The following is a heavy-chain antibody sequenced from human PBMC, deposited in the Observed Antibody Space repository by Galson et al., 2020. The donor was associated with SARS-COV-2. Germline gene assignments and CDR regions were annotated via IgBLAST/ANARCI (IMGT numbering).Heavy chain of an antibody. J-gene: IGHJ3*02. D-gene: IGHD3-10*01. CDR3: AREVFGNPTPGAFDI. Sequence: SETLSLTCAVYGGSFSGYYWSWIRQPPGKGLEWIGEINHSGSTNYNPSLKSRVTISVDKSKNQFSLKLSSVTAADTAVYYCAREVFGNPTPGAFDIWGQGTMVTVSS. CDR2: INHSGST. CDR1: GGSFSGYY. V-gene: IGHV4-34*01.